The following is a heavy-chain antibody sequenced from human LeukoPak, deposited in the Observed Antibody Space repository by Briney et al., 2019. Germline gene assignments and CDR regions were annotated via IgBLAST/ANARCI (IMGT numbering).Heavy chain of an antibody. CDR3: ARGAYSSGRGAFDI. V-gene: IGHV4-30-2*01. Sequence: PSETLSLTCAVSGGSISSGGYSWSWIRQPPGKGLEWIGYIYHSGSTYYNPSLKSRVTISVDRSKNQFSLKLSSVTAADTAVYYYARGAYSSGRGAFDIWGQGTMVTVSS. CDR2: IYHSGST. J-gene: IGHJ3*02. D-gene: IGHD6-19*01. CDR1: GGSISSGGYS.